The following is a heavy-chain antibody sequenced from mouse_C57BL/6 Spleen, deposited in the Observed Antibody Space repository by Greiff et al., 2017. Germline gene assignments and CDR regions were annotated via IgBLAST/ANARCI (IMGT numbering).Heavy chain of an antibody. CDR1: GFTFSDYG. CDR3: ARPRVITTVVDWYFDV. Sequence: EVQLVESGGGLVKPGGSLKLSCAASGFTFSDYGMHWVRQAPEKGLEWVAYISSGSSTIYYADTVKGRFTISRDNAKNTLFLQMTSLRSEDTAIYYCARPRVITTVVDWYFDVWGTGTTVTVSS. J-gene: IGHJ1*03. CDR2: ISSGSSTI. D-gene: IGHD1-1*01. V-gene: IGHV5-17*01.